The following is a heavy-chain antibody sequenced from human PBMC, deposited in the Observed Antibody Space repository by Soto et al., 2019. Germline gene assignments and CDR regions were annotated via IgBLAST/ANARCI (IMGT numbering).Heavy chain of an antibody. CDR1: GGSISSGGYY. J-gene: IGHJ4*02. CDR2: IYYSGST. Sequence: SETLSLTCTVSGGSISSGGYYWSWIRQHPGKGLEWIGYIYYSGSTYYNPSLKSRVTISVDTSKNQFSLKLSSVTAADTAVYYCARGSYPNYGSGSYYNPYFDYWGQGTLVTVSS. D-gene: IGHD3-10*01. CDR3: ARGSYPNYGSGSYYNPYFDY. V-gene: IGHV4-31*03.